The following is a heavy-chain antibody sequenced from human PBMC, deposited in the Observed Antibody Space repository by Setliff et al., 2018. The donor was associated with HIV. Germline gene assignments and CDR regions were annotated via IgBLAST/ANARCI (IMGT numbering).Heavy chain of an antibody. CDR3: ARDPPGYGDSNDY. V-gene: IGHV4-59*01. Sequence: PSETLSLTCTVSGSFINSYYWSWIRQSPGKGLEWLGYIYYSGGTTYNPSLKSRVTMSIDTSKNQFSLKLRSVTAADTAVYYCARDPPGYGDSNDYWGQGTLVTVSS. CDR2: IYYSGGT. D-gene: IGHD4-17*01. J-gene: IGHJ4*02. CDR1: GSFINSYY.